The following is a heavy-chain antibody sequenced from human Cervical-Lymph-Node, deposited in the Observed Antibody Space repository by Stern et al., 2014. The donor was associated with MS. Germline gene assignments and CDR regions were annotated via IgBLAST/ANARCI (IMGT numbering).Heavy chain of an antibody. Sequence: VHLVESGGGVVQPGGSLRLSCAASGFTFSGYGMHWVRQAPGKGLEWVAVIWYDGSNKYYAESVKGRFTISRDNSKNTLYLQMNSLRAEDTAVYYCARWMTTPSPSLGYWGQGTLVTVSS. CDR1: GFTFSGYG. V-gene: IGHV3-33*01. J-gene: IGHJ4*02. CDR2: IWYDGSNK. CDR3: ARWMTTPSPSLGY. D-gene: IGHD4-17*01.